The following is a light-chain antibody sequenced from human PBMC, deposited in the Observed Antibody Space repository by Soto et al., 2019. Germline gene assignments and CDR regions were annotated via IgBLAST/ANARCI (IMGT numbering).Light chain of an antibody. Sequence: EIVLTKSPGTLSLSPGERATLSCRASQSVSTSYLAWYQQKPRQAPRLLIYGASSRATGTPDRFSCSGCGTDFALTISKPEPEYLAVYYCQQYGSTFTFGPGTKVDIK. CDR2: GAS. CDR1: QSVSTSY. J-gene: IGKJ3*01. V-gene: IGKV3-20*01. CDR3: QQYGSTFT.